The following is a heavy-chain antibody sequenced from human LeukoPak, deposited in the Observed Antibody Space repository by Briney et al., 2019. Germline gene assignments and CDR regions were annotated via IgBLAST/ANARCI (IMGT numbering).Heavy chain of an antibody. J-gene: IGHJ3*02. CDR2: IIPIFGTA. CDR3: ARVHSGDPYYYDSSGYYKELRWAFDI. Sequence: GASVKVSCKASGGTFSSYAISWVRQAPGQGLEWMGGIIPIFGTANYAQKFQGRVTITADKSTSTAYMELSSLRSEDTAVYYCARVHSGDPYYYDSSGYYKELRWAFDIWGQGTMVTVSS. CDR1: GGTFSSYA. D-gene: IGHD3-22*01. V-gene: IGHV1-69*06.